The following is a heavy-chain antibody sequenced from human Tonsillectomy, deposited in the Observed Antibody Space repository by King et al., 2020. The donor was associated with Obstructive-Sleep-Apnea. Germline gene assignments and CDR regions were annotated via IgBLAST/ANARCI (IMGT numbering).Heavy chain of an antibody. J-gene: IGHJ6*02. CDR3: AGDGRYCSSTSCYAGGGYYGMDV. V-gene: IGHV3-33*01. Sequence: VQLVESGGGVVQPGRSLRLSCAASGFTFSYYGMHWVRQAPGKGLEWVAGIWYDGSNKYYADSVKGRFTISRDNSKNKLFLQMNSLRAEDTAVYYCAGDGRYCSSTSCYAGGGYYGMDVWGQGTTVTVSS. CDR1: GFTFSYYG. D-gene: IGHD2-2*01. CDR2: IWYDGSNK.